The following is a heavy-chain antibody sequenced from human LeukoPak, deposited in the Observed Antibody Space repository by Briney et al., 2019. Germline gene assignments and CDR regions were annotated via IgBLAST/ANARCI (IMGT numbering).Heavy chain of an antibody. CDR1: GFTFSSYA. Sequence: GRSLRLSCAASGFTFSSYAMHWVRQAPGKGLEWAAVISYDGSNKYYADSAKGRFTISRDNSKNTLYLQMNSLRAEDTAVYYCARDHATIVIAAAFDYWGQGTLVTVSS. V-gene: IGHV3-30*04. D-gene: IGHD6-13*01. CDR3: ARDHATIVIAAAFDY. CDR2: ISYDGSNK. J-gene: IGHJ4*02.